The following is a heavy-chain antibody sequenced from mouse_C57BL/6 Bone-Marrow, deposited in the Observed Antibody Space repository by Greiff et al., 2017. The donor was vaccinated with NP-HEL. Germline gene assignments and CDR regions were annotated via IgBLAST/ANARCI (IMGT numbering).Heavy chain of an antibody. CDR2: ISSGGSYT. D-gene: IGHD2-5*01. V-gene: IGHV5-6*02. Sequence: EVMLVESGGDLVKPGGSLKLSCAASGLTFSSYGMSWVRQTPDKRLEWVATISSGGSYTYYPDSVKGRFTISRDNAKNTLYLQMSSLKSEDTAMYYCARRRGGYSNYDAMDYWGQGTSVTVSS. CDR1: GLTFSSYG. J-gene: IGHJ4*01. CDR3: ARRRGGYSNYDAMDY.